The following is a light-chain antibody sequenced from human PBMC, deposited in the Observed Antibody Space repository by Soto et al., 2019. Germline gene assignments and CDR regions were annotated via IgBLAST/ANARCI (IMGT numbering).Light chain of an antibody. J-gene: IGLJ2*01. CDR2: DNN. V-gene: IGLV1-51*01. Sequence: QSVLTQPPSVSADPGQKVTISCSGRSSNIGNNYVSWYQQVPGTAPKLLIYDNNKRPSGIPDRFSGSKSGTSATLVITGLQTGDEADYYCETWDSSLSAGGVFGGGTKLTVL. CDR3: ETWDSSLSAGGV. CDR1: SSNIGNNY.